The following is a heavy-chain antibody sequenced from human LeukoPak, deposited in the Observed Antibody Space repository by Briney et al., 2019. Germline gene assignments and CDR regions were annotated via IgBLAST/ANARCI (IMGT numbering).Heavy chain of an antibody. CDR3: ARPDYGDYMFAFDI. CDR1: GGSISSGGYY. D-gene: IGHD4-17*01. J-gene: IGHJ3*02. CDR2: IYYSGST. V-gene: IGHV4-31*03. Sequence: SETLSLTCTVSGGSISSGGYYWSWIRQHPGKGLEWIGYIYYSGSTYYNPSLKRRVTISVDTSKNQFSLKLSSVTAADTAVYYCARPDYGDYMFAFDIWGQGTMVTVSS.